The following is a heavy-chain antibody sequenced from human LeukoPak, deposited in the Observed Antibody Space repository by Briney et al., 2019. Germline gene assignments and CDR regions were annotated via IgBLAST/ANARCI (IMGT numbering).Heavy chain of an antibody. Sequence: ASVKVSCKASGYTFTGYYIHWVRQAPGQGLEWMGWVNPSSSGTNYAQNFQGRVTMTRDTSISTAYMELSRLTSDDTAVYYCARAGYYDSSGYYHPFDYWGQGILVTVSS. CDR1: GYTFTGYY. J-gene: IGHJ4*02. CDR2: VNPSSSGT. V-gene: IGHV1-2*02. D-gene: IGHD3-22*01. CDR3: ARAGYYDSSGYYHPFDY.